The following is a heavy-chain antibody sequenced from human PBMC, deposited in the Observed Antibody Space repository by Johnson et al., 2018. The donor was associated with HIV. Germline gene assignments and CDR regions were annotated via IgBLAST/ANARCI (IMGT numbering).Heavy chain of an antibody. CDR1: GFTFSSYG. CDR3: ARVGLIVGRALDI. V-gene: IGHV3-30*03. D-gene: IGHD1-26*01. CDR2: ISYDGSNK. Sequence: QVQLVESGGGLVQPGGSLRLSCAASGFTFSSYGMAWVRQAPGKGLEWVAVISYDGSNKYYADSVKGRFTISRDNSKNTLYLQMSSLRAEDTAVYYCARVGLIVGRALDIWGQGTMVTVSS. J-gene: IGHJ3*02.